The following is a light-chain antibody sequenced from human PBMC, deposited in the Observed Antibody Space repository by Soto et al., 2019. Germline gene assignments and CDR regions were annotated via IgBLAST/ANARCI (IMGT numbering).Light chain of an antibody. CDR3: QQYYKWPYT. CDR2: RAS. CDR1: QHVSSN. J-gene: IGKJ2*01. V-gene: IGKV3-15*01. Sequence: EIVMTQSPATLSVSPGGSATLSCRASQHVSSNFAWYRQKPGQAPTLLIYRASTRAPGVPARFSGSGSGTEFTLTISSLQSEDFAVYFCQQYYKWPYTFGQGTKLEIK.